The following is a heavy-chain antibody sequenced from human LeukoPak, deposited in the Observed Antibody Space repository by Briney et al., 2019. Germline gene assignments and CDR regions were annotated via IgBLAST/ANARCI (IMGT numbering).Heavy chain of an antibody. CDR1: GGSISSGDYY. CDR2: IYYSGST. CDR3: ARESRDDYGDYGGLFGY. Sequence: KPSQTLSLTCTVSGGSISSGDYYWSWIRQPPGKGLEWIGYIYYSGSTYYNPTLKSRVTISVDTSKNQFSLKLSSVTAADTAVYYCARESRDDYGDYGGLFGYWGQGTLVTVSS. J-gene: IGHJ4*02. D-gene: IGHD4-17*01. V-gene: IGHV4-30-4*01.